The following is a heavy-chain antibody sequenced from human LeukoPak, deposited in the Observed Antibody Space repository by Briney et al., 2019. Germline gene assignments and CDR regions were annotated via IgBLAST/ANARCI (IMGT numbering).Heavy chain of an antibody. J-gene: IGHJ4*02. D-gene: IGHD5-12*01. CDR2: ISYDGSNK. CDR3: ARKGYSGYDYLDY. Sequence: GRSLRLSCAASGFTFSSYGMHWVRQAPGKGLEWVAVISYDGSNKYYADSVKGRFTISRDNSKNTLYLQMNSLRAEDMAVYYCARKGYSGYDYLDYWGQGTLVTVSS. V-gene: IGHV3-30*03. CDR1: GFTFSSYG.